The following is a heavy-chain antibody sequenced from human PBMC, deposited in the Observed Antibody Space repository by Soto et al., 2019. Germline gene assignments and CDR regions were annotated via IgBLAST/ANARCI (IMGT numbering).Heavy chain of an antibody. J-gene: IGHJ4*02. CDR1: GGSFSGYY. V-gene: IGHV4-34*01. CDR2: INHSGST. CDR3: ARHDYALDY. Sequence: SETLSLTCAVYGGSFSGYYWSWIRQPPGKGLEWIGEINHSGSTNYNPSLKSRVTISVDTSKNQFSLKLSSVTAADTAVYYCARHDYALDYWGQGTLVTVSS. D-gene: IGHD4-17*01.